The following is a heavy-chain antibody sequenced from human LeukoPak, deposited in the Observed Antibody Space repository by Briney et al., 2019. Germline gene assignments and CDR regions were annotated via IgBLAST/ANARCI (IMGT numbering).Heavy chain of an antibody. CDR2: ISSSSSYI. Sequence: GGSLRLSCAASGFTFSSYSMNWVRQAPGKGLEWVSSISSSSSYIYYADSVKGRFTISRDNAKNSLYLQMNSLRAEDTAVYYCARPYYDFWSGQTKNADWFDPWGQGTLVTVSS. CDR1: GFTFSSYS. CDR3: ARPYYDFWSGQTKNADWFDP. V-gene: IGHV3-21*01. J-gene: IGHJ5*02. D-gene: IGHD3-3*01.